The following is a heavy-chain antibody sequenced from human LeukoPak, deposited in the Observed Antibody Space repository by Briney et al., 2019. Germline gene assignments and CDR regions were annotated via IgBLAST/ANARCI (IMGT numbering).Heavy chain of an antibody. CDR2: ISGSGGST. Sequence: GGSLRLSCAASGFTFSSYGMHWVRQAPGKGLEWVSAISGSGGSTYYADSVKGRFTISRDNSKNTLYLQMNSLRAEDTAVYYCASALYYYDSSGYLSSFYFDYWGQGTLVTVSS. CDR3: ASALYYYDSSGYLSSFYFDY. V-gene: IGHV3-23*01. CDR1: GFTFSSYG. D-gene: IGHD3-22*01. J-gene: IGHJ4*02.